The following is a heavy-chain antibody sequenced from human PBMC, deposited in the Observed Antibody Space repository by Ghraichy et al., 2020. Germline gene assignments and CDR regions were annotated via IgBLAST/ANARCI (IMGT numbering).Heavy chain of an antibody. D-gene: IGHD3-22*01. Sequence: ASVKVSCKASGYTFTSYYMHWVRRAPGQGLEWMGIINPSGGSTSYAQKFQGRVTMTRDPSTGTVYMDLSSLRSEDTAVYYCARPFYNYDSSGYTYYFDYWGQGTLVTVSS. CDR2: INPSGGST. CDR1: GYTFTSYY. V-gene: IGHV1-46*01. J-gene: IGHJ4*02. CDR3: ARPFYNYDSSGYTYYFDY.